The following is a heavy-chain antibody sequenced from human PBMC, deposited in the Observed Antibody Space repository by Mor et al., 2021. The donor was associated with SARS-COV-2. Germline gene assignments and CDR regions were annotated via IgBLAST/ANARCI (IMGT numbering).Heavy chain of an antibody. Sequence: SGGTNYAQKFQGWVTMTRDTSISTAYMELSRLRSDDTAVYYCARSGRFREDWFDPWGQGTLVTVSS. V-gene: IGHV1-2*04. D-gene: IGHD1-26*01. CDR2: SGGT. J-gene: IGHJ5*02. CDR3: ARSGRFREDWFDP.